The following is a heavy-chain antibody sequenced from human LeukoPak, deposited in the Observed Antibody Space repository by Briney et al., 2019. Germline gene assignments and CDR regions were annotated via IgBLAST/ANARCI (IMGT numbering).Heavy chain of an antibody. J-gene: IGHJ2*01. CDR1: GGSISSGGYY. Sequence: SETLSLTCTVSGGSISSGGYYWSWIRQHPGKGLEWIGYIYYSGSTYYNPSLKSRVTISVDTSKNQFSLKLSSVTAGDTAVYYCARRYNWNRDWYFDLWGRGTLVTVSS. V-gene: IGHV4-31*03. CDR3: ARRYNWNRDWYFDL. D-gene: IGHD1-20*01. CDR2: IYYSGST.